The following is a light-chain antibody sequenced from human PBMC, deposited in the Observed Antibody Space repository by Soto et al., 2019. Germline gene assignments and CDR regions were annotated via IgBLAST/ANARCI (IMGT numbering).Light chain of an antibody. CDR2: AAS. CDR3: QHYNYWPYT. Sequence: DIQMTQSPSSLSASVGDRVTITCRASQSISSYLNWYQQKPGKAPKLLIYAASSLQSGVPSRFSGSGSGTDFTLTISSLQPEDFAVYYCQHYNYWPYTFGQGTKVDIK. CDR1: QSISSY. J-gene: IGKJ2*01. V-gene: IGKV1-39*01.